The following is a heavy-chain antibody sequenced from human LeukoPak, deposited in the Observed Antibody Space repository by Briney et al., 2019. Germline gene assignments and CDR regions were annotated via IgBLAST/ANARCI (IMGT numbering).Heavy chain of an antibody. Sequence: SVKVSCKASGGTFRRFAMSWVRQAPGQGLEWMGGIIPIFGTAKYAQKFQGRVTITSDKSTSTAYMELSSMRSEDTAVYYCARDVYGDSYYYYSYMDVWGKGTTVTVSS. D-gene: IGHD4-17*01. J-gene: IGHJ6*03. CDR3: ARDVYGDSYYYYSYMDV. CDR2: IIPIFGTA. V-gene: IGHV1-69*06. CDR1: GGTFRRFA.